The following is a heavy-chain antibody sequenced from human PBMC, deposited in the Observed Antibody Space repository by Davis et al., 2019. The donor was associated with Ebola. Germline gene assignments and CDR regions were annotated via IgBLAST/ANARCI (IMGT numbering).Heavy chain of an antibody. CDR2: ISGVGYNT. Sequence: GESLKTSCAASGFTFRSYALNWVRQAPGKGLEWVSGISGVGYNTYYADSVKGRFTISRDNSKNTLYLYMNSLSADDTAIYYCATCGFCVSASGIDYRGQGTLVTVSS. CDR1: GFTFRSYA. J-gene: IGHJ4*02. V-gene: IGHV3-23*01. CDR3: ATCGFCVSASGIDY. D-gene: IGHD6-19*01.